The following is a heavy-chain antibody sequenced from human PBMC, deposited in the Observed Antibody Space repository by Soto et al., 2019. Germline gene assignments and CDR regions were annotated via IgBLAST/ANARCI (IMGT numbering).Heavy chain of an antibody. CDR1: GGTFSSYA. CDR3: ARDGRDCSSTSCYTPSEPYYYYGMDV. V-gene: IGHV1-69*13. CDR2: IIPIFGTA. Sequence: SVKVSCKASGGTFSSYAISWVRQAPGQGLEWMGGIIPIFGTANYAQKFQGRVTITADESTSTAYMELSSLRSEDTAVYYCARDGRDCSSTSCYTPSEPYYYYGMDVWGQGTTVTVSS. J-gene: IGHJ6*02. D-gene: IGHD2-2*02.